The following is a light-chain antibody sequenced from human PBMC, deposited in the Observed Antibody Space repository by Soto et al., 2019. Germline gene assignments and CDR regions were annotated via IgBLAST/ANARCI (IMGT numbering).Light chain of an antibody. J-gene: IGKJ2*01. V-gene: IGKV3-20*01. CDR2: GAS. Sequence: EIVFTQSPGTLSLSPGERATLSCRASQSVSSSYLAWYQQKPGQAPRLLIYGASSRATGIPDRFSGSGSGTDFTLTITRPEPEDFAVYYCQQYGSSPLYTFGQGTKLEIK. CDR3: QQYGSSPLYT. CDR1: QSVSSSY.